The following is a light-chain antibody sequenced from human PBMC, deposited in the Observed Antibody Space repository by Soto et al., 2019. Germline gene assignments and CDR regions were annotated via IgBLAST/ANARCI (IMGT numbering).Light chain of an antibody. J-gene: IGLJ1*01. CDR3: SAYTSSGTYV. Sequence: QSVLTQPASASGSPGQSITISCTGTSSDVGGYNYVSWYQQHPGKAPKLMNYDVRNRPSGVPNRFSGSNSGNTASLTIFGLQDEDEADYYCSAYTSSGTYVFGTGTKVTVL. CDR1: SSDVGGYNY. V-gene: IGLV2-14*01. CDR2: DVR.